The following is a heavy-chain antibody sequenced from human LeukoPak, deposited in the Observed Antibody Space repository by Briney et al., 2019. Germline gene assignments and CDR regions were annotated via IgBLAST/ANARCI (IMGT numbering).Heavy chain of an antibody. CDR2: IYHNGST. CDR1: GYSISSDKY. CDR3: ARSHSGWQGHNNWFDP. Sequence: SETLSLTCEVSGYSISSDKYWGWIRQPPGKGLEWIGSIYHNGSTYYNPSLKSGVSISVDTSKNQFSLKFTSVTAADTAVYYCARSHSGWQGHNNWFDPWGQGTLVSVSS. V-gene: IGHV4-38-2*01. J-gene: IGHJ5*02. D-gene: IGHD6-19*01.